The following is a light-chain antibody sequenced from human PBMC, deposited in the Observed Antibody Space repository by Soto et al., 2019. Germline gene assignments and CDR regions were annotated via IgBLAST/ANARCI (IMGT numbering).Light chain of an antibody. V-gene: IGKV1-33*01. J-gene: IGKJ5*01. Sequence: HMTQSPSSLSTSVGDSVTITCQASQDISNYINWYHQKPGEAPKLLIYDATSLETGVPSRFSGSGSGTDFTFSISGLEPQDIRTYYCQQDKNPAITFGQGTRLEIK. CDR2: DAT. CDR1: QDISNY. CDR3: QQDKNPAIT.